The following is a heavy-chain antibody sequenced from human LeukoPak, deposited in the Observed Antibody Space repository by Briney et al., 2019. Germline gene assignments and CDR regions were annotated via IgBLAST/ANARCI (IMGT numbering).Heavy chain of an antibody. J-gene: IGHJ5*02. CDR2: ISGSGGST. D-gene: IGHD3-10*01. CDR3: AKGLLWFGELGPYNWFDP. V-gene: IGHV3-23*01. Sequence: GGSLRLSCAASGFTFSSYAMSWVRQAPGKGLEWVSAISGSGGSTYYADSVKGRFTISRDNSKNTLYLQMNGLRAEDTAVYYCAKGLLWFGELGPYNWFDPWGQGTLVTVSS. CDR1: GFTFSSYA.